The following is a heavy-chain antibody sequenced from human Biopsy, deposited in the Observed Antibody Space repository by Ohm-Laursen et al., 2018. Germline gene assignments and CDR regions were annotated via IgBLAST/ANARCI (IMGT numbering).Heavy chain of an antibody. CDR3: ARDGKRWDYSTYFSWHFDL. V-gene: IGHV3-30*03. J-gene: IGHJ2*01. D-gene: IGHD4-11*01. CDR1: GFTFTSYA. CDR2: ISYDGSGE. Sequence: SLRLSCSASGFTFTSYAMHWVRQAPGKGLEWVAVISYDGSGEYYADSLQGRFIISRDNPKNTVDLKMNSLRAEDTAVYFCARDGKRWDYSTYFSWHFDLWGRGTLVTVSS.